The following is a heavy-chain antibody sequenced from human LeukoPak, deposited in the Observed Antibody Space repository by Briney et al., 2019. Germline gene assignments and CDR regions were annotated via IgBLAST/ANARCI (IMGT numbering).Heavy chain of an antibody. Sequence: GASVKVSCKASGGTFSSYAISWVRQAPGQGLEWMGGIIPIFGTANYARKFQGRVTITADESTSTAYMELSSLRSEDTAVYYCASPDYYGSGSYSFDYWGQGTLVTVSS. CDR3: ASPDYYGSGSYSFDY. CDR1: GGTFSSYA. D-gene: IGHD3-10*01. V-gene: IGHV1-69*13. J-gene: IGHJ4*02. CDR2: IIPIFGTA.